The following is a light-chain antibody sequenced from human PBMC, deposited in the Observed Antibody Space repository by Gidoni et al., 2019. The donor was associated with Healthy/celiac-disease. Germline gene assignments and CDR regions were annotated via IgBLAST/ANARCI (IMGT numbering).Light chain of an antibody. CDR2: GAS. V-gene: IGKV3-20*01. Sequence: DIVFTQSPCTLSLSPGERATLSCRASQSVSSSYLAWYQQKPGQAPRLLIYGASSRATGIPDRFSGSGSGTDFTLTISRLEPEDFAVYYCQQYGSSPLYTFGQXTKLEIK. J-gene: IGKJ2*01. CDR1: QSVSSSY. CDR3: QQYGSSPLYT.